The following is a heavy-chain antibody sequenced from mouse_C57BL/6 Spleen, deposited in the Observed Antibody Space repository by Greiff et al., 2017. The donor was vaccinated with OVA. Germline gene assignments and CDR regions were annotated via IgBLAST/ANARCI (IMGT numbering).Heavy chain of an antibody. CDR1: GFNIKDDY. V-gene: IGHV14-4*01. CDR2: IDPENGDT. Sequence: EVKLVESGAELVRPGASVKLSCTASGFNIKDDYMHWVKQRPEQGLEWIGWIDPENGDTEYASKFQGKATITADTSSNTAYLQLSSLTSEDTAVYYCTTGGGFDYWGQGTTLTVSS. CDR3: TTGGGFDY. J-gene: IGHJ2*01.